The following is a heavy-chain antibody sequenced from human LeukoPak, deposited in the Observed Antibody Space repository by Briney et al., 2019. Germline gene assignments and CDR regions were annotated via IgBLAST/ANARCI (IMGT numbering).Heavy chain of an antibody. D-gene: IGHD3-16*01. CDR3: TAGALGY. J-gene: IGHJ4*02. Sequence: PGGSLRLSCAASGCKFTSNWMNWFRQAPGKGLQWVANIKPDGSDKYYVDSVKGRFTISRDNAKSSLYLQMNNLRPEDTAVYYCTAGALGYWGRGSLISVSS. CDR2: IKPDGSDK. CDR1: GCKFTSNW. V-gene: IGHV3-7*01.